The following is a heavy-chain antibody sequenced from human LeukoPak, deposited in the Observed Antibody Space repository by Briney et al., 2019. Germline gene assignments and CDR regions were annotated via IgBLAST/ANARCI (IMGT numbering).Heavy chain of an antibody. J-gene: IGHJ5*02. D-gene: IGHD2-2*01. CDR1: GYTFTSYY. CDR2: INPSAGST. V-gene: IGHV1-46*01. Sequence: ASVKVSCKASGYTFTSYYMHWVRQAPGQGLEWMGIINPSAGSTSYAQKFQGRVTMTRDTSTSTVYMELSSLRSEDTAVYYCARDQGGYCSSTSCSHPLGANWFDPWGQGTLVTVSS. CDR3: ARDQGGYCSSTSCSHPLGANWFDP.